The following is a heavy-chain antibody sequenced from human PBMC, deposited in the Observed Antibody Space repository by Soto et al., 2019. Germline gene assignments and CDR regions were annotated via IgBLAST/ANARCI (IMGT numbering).Heavy chain of an antibody. CDR1: GFTFSSYA. Sequence: GGSLRLSCAASGFTFSSYAMSWVRQAPGKGLEWVSAISGSGGSTYYADSVKGRFTISRDNTKNTLYLQMNSLRAEDTAVYYCAKDPIVAAQPRLFDSWGQGTLVTVSS. D-gene: IGHD6-25*01. J-gene: IGHJ4*02. CDR3: AKDPIVAAQPRLFDS. CDR2: ISGSGGST. V-gene: IGHV3-23*01.